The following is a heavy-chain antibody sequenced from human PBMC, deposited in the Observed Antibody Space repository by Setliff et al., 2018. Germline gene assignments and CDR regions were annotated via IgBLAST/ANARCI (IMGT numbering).Heavy chain of an antibody. D-gene: IGHD4-17*01. CDR2: VFHTGST. CDR1: SGSIGSHY. V-gene: IGHV4-59*11. CDR3: ARAPPSVPYGDYGPRQYFDL. J-gene: IGHJ2*01. Sequence: SETLSLTCSVSSGSIGSHYWNWMRQPPGKGLEWIGHVFHTGSTKYNPSLRSLVTISVDTSENYFSLRLTSVTAADTAVYYCARAPPSVPYGDYGPRQYFDLWGRGSLVTVSS.